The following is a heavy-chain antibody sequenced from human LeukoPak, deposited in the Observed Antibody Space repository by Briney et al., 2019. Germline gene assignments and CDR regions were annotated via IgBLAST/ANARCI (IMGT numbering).Heavy chain of an antibody. CDR3: ASTSSGWLSYYSYYMDV. J-gene: IGHJ6*03. CDR1: GFTFSSYA. Sequence: GGSLRLSCAASGFTFSSYAMHWVRQAPGKGLEWVAVISYDGSNKYYADSVKGRFTISRENSKNTLYLQMNSLRAEDTAVYYCASTSSGWLSYYSYYMDVWGKGTTVTVSS. CDR2: ISYDGSNK. V-gene: IGHV3-30*04. D-gene: IGHD6-19*01.